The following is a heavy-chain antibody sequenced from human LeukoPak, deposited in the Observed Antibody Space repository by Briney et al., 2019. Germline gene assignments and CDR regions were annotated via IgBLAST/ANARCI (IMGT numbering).Heavy chain of an antibody. V-gene: IGHV3-48*03. Sequence: GGSLRLSCAASGFTFSSYEMNWVRQAPGKGLEWVSYISSSGSTMYYADSVKGRFTISRDNAKNSLYLQMNSLRAEDTAVYYCAREGSSGDAFDIWGQGTMVTVSS. D-gene: IGHD6-13*01. J-gene: IGHJ3*02. CDR2: ISSSGSTM. CDR1: GFTFSSYE. CDR3: AREGSSGDAFDI.